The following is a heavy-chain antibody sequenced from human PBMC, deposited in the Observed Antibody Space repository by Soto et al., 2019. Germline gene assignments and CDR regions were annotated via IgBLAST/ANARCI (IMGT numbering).Heavy chain of an antibody. D-gene: IGHD2-2*01. J-gene: IGHJ5*02. V-gene: IGHV3-23*01. Sequence: EVQLFQSGGGSVQPGGSLRLSCAASGLTFSNHAMTWFRQSPGKGLEWVSAISGGGGSTYYADSVKGRFTISRDNSKNTQYLQMNSLRAEDSAIYYCAKDLTRFDTWGQGTLVTVSS. CDR1: GLTFSNHA. CDR2: ISGGGGST. CDR3: AKDLTRFDT.